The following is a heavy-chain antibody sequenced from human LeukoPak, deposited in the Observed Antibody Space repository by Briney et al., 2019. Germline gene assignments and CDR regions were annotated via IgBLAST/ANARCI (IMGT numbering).Heavy chain of an antibody. Sequence: GGSLRLSCAASGFTFSSYDMNWVRQAPGKGLEWGSYISRLSSTIYSADSVKGRFTISRDNAKNSLFLQMNSLRAEDTAVYYCARHRDSSGTDYWGQGTLVTVSS. CDR1: GFTFSSYD. CDR3: ARHRDSSGTDY. CDR2: ISRLSSTI. J-gene: IGHJ4*02. V-gene: IGHV3-48*01. D-gene: IGHD3-22*01.